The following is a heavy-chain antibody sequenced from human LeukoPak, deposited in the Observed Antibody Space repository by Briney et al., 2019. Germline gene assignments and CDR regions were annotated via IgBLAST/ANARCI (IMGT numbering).Heavy chain of an antibody. V-gene: IGHV5-10-1*01. CDR2: IDPSDSYT. CDR3: ARQGYGSGWTFDY. D-gene: IGHD6-19*01. Sequence: RTGESLRISCKGSGYSFTRHWITWVRQMPGKGLERMGRIDPSDSYTTYSPSFEGHVTISTDKSITTAYLQWSSLKASDTAIFYCARQGYGSGWTFDYWGQGTLVTVSS. CDR1: GYSFTRHW. J-gene: IGHJ4*02.